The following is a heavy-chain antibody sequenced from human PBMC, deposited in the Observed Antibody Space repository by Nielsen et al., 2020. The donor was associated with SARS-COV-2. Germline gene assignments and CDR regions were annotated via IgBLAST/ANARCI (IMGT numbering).Heavy chain of an antibody. J-gene: IGHJ3*02. Sequence: ASVKVSCKASGYTFTSYAMHWVRQAPGQRLEWMGWINAGNGNTKYSQKFQGRVTMTTDTSTSTAYMELRSLRSDDTAVYYCARDGGIVVVSPDAFDIWGQGTMVTVSS. CDR1: GYTFTSYA. CDR2: INAGNGNT. D-gene: IGHD3-22*01. V-gene: IGHV1-3*01. CDR3: ARDGGIVVVSPDAFDI.